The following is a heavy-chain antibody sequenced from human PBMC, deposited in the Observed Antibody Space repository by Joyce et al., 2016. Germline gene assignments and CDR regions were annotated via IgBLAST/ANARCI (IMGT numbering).Heavy chain of an antibody. CDR2: INPDRGDT. CDR3: AREYGGTFYFDY. V-gene: IGHV1-2*02. CDR1: GFSFSCDY. Sequence: QVQLVQSGAEVKNPGASVKVSCKASGFSFSCDYIHWVRQAPGQGLEWMGWINPDRGDTIYAQKFQGRVTMTRDTSISTVYRELSRLTSDDTALYYCAREYGGTFYFDYWGQVTLVTVSS. J-gene: IGHJ4*02. D-gene: IGHD4-23*01.